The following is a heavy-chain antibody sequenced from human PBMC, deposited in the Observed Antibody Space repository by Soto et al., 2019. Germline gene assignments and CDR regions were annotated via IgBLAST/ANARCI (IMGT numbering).Heavy chain of an antibody. V-gene: IGHV3-21*01. CDR1: GFTFSSYS. Sequence: GGSLRLSCEASGFTFSSYSMNWVRQAPGKGLAWVSSISSSSSYIYYADSVKGRFTISRDNAKNSLYLQMNSLRAEDTAVYYCARESTYPGTPGIADYWGQGTLVTVSS. CDR3: ARESTYPGTPGIADY. CDR2: ISSSSSYI. J-gene: IGHJ4*02. D-gene: IGHD6-13*01.